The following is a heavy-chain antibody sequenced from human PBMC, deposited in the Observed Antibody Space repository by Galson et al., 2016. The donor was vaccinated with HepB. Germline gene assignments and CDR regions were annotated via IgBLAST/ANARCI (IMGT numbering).Heavy chain of an antibody. D-gene: IGHD3-16*01. CDR2: INHSGNT. J-gene: IGHJ4*02. CDR3: ARGRRGGVPLDN. V-gene: IGHV4-39*02. CDR1: GGSISRSGYY. Sequence: SETLSLTCTVSGGSISRSGYYWTWIRQPPGKGLHWIGEINHSGNTNYYPSLKSRVTISLDTSKNLISLKLRSVTAADTAVYYCARGRRGGVPLDNWGQGTLVTVSS.